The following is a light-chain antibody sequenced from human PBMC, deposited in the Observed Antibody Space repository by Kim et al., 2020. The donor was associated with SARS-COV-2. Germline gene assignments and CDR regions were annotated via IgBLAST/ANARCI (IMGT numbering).Light chain of an antibody. CDR2: KVS. CDR3: LQGSHWPWT. V-gene: IGKV2-30*02. J-gene: IGKJ1*01. CDR1: QRLGHSDGNVC. Sequence: PDCSCCRPSQRLGHSDGNVCLGWFQQKPSHPPTRLIYKVSKRDSGVSDRFSVSGSGTDFTLRISRLEAEYVGLYFCLQGSHWPWTFGQGTKVDIK.